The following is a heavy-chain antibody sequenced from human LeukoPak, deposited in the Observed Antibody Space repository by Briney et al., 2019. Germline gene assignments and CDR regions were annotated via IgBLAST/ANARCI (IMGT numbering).Heavy chain of an antibody. J-gene: IGHJ6*02. CDR1: GFTLSSYW. D-gene: IGHD2-2*02. CDR3: AKEVGAQLLYYYYYGMDV. CDR2: IKQDGSEK. V-gene: IGHV3-7*03. Sequence: GGSLRLSCVASGFTLSSYWVTWVRQAPGKGLEWVANIKQDGSEKYYVDSVKGRFTISRDNAKNSLYLQMNSLRAEDTAVYYCAKEVGAQLLYYYYYGMDVWGQGTTVTVSS.